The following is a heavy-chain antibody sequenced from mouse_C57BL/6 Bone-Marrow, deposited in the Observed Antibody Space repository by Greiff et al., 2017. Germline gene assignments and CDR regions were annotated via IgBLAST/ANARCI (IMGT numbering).Heavy chain of an antibody. D-gene: IGHD2-3*01. Sequence: EVQLQQSGPGLVKPSQSLSLTCSVTGYSITSGYYWNWIRQFPGNKLEWMGYISYDGSNNYNPSLKNRISITRDTSKNQFFLKLNSVTTEDTATYYCARDGYYKAMDYWGQGTSVTVSS. V-gene: IGHV3-6*01. CDR2: ISYDGSN. CDR1: GYSITSGYY. J-gene: IGHJ4*01. CDR3: ARDGYYKAMDY.